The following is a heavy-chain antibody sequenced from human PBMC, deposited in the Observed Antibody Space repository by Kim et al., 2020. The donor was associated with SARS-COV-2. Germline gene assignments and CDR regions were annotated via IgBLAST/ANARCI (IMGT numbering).Heavy chain of an antibody. CDR3: ARTPLLWFGELEGPDY. D-gene: IGHD3-10*01. CDR2: ISGSGGST. CDR1: GFTFSSYA. Sequence: GGSLRLSCAASGFTFSSYAMSWVRQAPGKGLEWVSAISGSGGSTYYADSVKGRFTISRDNSKNTLYLQMNSLRAEDTAVYYCARTPLLWFGELEGPDYWGQGTLVTVSS. J-gene: IGHJ4*02. V-gene: IGHV3-23*01.